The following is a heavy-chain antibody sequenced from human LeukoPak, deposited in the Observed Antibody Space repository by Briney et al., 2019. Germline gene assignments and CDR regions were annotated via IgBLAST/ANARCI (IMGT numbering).Heavy chain of an antibody. CDR2: IDRDGSRI. CDR1: GFTFSSYW. CDR3: VRGNDYGGPHY. D-gene: IGHD4-23*01. V-gene: IGHV3-74*01. Sequence: GGSLRPSCAVSGFTFSSYWMHWVRQAPGKGLVWVSRIDRDGSRINYADSVKGRFTISRDNGKNTLFLQMNSLRAEDAAVYYCVRGNDYGGPHYWGQGTLVTVSS. J-gene: IGHJ4*02.